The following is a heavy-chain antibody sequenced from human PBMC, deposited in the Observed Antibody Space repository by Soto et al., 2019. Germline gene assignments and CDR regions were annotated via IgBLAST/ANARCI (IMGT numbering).Heavy chain of an antibody. CDR3: ARSRPTLYNNSAD. V-gene: IGHV3-48*01. Sequence: GGSLRLSCAASGFTFSTYSMNWVRQAPGKGLEWVSYISSSSSTIFYTDSVKGRFTVSRDNAKNSLYLQMNSLRAEDTAVYYCARSRPTLYNNSADCGQRTLVTVSS. J-gene: IGHJ4*02. CDR1: GFTFSTYS. D-gene: IGHD3-10*01. CDR2: ISSSSSTI.